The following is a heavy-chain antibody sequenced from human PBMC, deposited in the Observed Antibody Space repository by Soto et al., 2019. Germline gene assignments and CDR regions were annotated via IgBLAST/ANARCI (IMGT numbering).Heavy chain of an antibody. Sequence: SETLSLTCAVYGGSFSGYYWSWIRQPPGKGLEWIGEINHSGSTNYNPSLKSRVTISVDTSKNQFSLKLSSVTAADTAVYYCARGDHYGSGSYYNFWFWGQGTLVTVSS. CDR1: GGSFSGYY. CDR3: ARGDHYGSGSYYNFWF. V-gene: IGHV4-34*01. D-gene: IGHD3-10*01. J-gene: IGHJ4*02. CDR2: INHSGST.